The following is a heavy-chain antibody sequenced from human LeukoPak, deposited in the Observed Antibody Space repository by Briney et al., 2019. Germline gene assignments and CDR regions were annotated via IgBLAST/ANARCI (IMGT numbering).Heavy chain of an antibody. CDR1: GYTFTGYY. V-gene: IGHV1-2*02. CDR3: ARGVYVVSRPLNWFDP. CDR2: INPNSGGT. Sequence: ASVTVSCKASGYTFTGYYMHWVRQAPGQGLEWMGWINPNSGGTNYAQKFQGRVTMTRDTSISTAYMELSRLRSDDTAVYYCARGVYVVSRPLNWFDPWGQGTLVTVSS. D-gene: IGHD2-15*01. J-gene: IGHJ5*02.